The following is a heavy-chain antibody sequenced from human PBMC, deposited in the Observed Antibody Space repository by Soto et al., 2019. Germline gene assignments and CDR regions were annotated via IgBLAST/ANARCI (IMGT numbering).Heavy chain of an antibody. CDR2: IWYDGSKT. V-gene: IGHV3-33*01. CDR1: GFTFSSHA. J-gene: IGHJ4*02. D-gene: IGHD5-12*01. Sequence: QVQLLESGGGVVQPGRSLRLSCVASGFTFSSHAMHWVRQAPGKGLEWVAVIWYDGSKTYYADSVKGRFTVARDDSKNTLYLQMNSLRVEDTAVYYCARDPGYSNYYCDYWGQGTLVTVS. CDR3: ARDPGYSNYYCDY.